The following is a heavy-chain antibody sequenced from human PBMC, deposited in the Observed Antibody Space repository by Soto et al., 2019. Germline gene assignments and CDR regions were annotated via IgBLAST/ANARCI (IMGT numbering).Heavy chain of an antibody. D-gene: IGHD3-22*01. CDR2: IYHSGST. V-gene: IGHV4-30-2*06. Sequence: SETLSLTCAVSGGSIGSDGCSWSWIRQSPGKGLEWIGHIYHSGSTYYNPSLNRRVTITVDTSKNQLFLNLRSMTAADTAVYFCARTFYFDSRGYYYFFFDHWGQGALVTV. CDR3: ARTFYFDSRGYYYFFFDH. J-gene: IGHJ4*02. CDR1: GGSIGSDGCS.